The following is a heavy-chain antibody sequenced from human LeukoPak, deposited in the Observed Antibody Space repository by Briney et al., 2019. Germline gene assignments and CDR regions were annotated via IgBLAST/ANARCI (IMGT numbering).Heavy chain of an antibody. D-gene: IGHD1-14*01. V-gene: IGHV3-23*01. CDR1: GFTFNSYA. CDR2: IGGGGEDT. CDR3: AKVLTGSQDY. J-gene: IGHJ4*02. Sequence: GGSLRLSCVASGFTFNSYALSWVRQAPGKGLEWVSTIGGGGEDTYYADSVKGRFTISRDSSKNTVYLHMKSLRAEDTAVYFCAKVLTGSQDYWGQGTLVTVSS.